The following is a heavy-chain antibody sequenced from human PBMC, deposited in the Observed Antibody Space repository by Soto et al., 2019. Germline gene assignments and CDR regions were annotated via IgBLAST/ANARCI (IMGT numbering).Heavy chain of an antibody. CDR3: ARESAAAGMGYFDL. Sequence: GGSLRLSCAASGFTFSSYSMNWVRQAPGKGLEWVSSISSSSSYIYYADSVKGRFTISRDNAKNSLYLQMNSLRAEDTAVYYCARESAAAGMGYFDLWGRGTLVTVSS. J-gene: IGHJ2*01. V-gene: IGHV3-21*01. CDR2: ISSSSSYI. D-gene: IGHD6-13*01. CDR1: GFTFSSYS.